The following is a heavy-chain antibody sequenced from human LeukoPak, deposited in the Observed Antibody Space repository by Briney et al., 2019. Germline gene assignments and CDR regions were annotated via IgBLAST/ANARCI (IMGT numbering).Heavy chain of an antibody. CDR2: ISWDGGNT. CDR3: AGGYSYGYFSGHFGY. J-gene: IGHJ4*02. D-gene: IGHD5-18*01. V-gene: IGHV3-43*01. Sequence: GGSLRLSCAASGFTFDDYTMHWVRQAPGKGLEWVSLISWDGGNTYYADSVKGRFTISRDNSRNSLYLEMNSLRTEDTALYYCAGGYSYGYFSGHFGYWGQGTLVTVSS. CDR1: GFTFDDYT.